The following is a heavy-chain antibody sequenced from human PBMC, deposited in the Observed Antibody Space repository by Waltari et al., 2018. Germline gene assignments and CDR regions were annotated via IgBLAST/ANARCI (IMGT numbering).Heavy chain of an antibody. CDR2: INSSGSK. V-gene: IGHV3-66*02. CDR3: ASAPRFGGDYYFDY. J-gene: IGHJ4*02. CDR1: GSTVSSHY. D-gene: IGHD3-10*01. Sequence: EVQLVESGGGLVQPGGSLRLSCAASGSTVSSHYTRWFRQAPGKGLGWVSVINSSGSKYYADSVKGRFTISRDNSKNTLYLQMNSLRAEDTAVYYCASAPRFGGDYYFDYWGQGTLVTVSS.